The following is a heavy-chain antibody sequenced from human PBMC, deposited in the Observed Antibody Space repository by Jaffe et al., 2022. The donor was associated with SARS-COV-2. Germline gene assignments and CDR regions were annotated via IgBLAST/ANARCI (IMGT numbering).Heavy chain of an antibody. CDR1: GFSLRTRGVG. D-gene: IGHD3-22*01. Sequence: QITLKESGPTLVKPTQTLTLSCTFSGFSLRTRGVGVGWIRQPPGKALEWLALIYWDDDKRYSPSLRSRLTITKDTSKNQVVLTMTNMGPVDRATYYCARLYYFDSGGHSRAFDIWGQGTMLTVSS. J-gene: IGHJ3*02. CDR2: IYWDDDK. V-gene: IGHV2-5*02. CDR3: ARLYYFDSGGHSRAFDI.